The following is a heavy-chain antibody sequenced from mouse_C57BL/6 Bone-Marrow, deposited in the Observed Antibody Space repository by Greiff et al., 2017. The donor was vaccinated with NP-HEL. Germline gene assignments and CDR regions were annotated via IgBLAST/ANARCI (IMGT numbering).Heavy chain of an antibody. CDR3: AHRWWLLEAMDY. J-gene: IGHJ4*01. Sequence: VKLMESGAELARPGASVKLSCKASGYTFTSYGISWVKQRTGQGLEWIGEIYPRSGNTYYNEKFKGKATLTADKSSSTAYMELRSLTSEDSAVYFCAHRWWLLEAMDYWGQGTSVTVSS. D-gene: IGHD2-3*01. CDR1: GYTFTSYG. V-gene: IGHV1-81*01. CDR2: IYPRSGNT.